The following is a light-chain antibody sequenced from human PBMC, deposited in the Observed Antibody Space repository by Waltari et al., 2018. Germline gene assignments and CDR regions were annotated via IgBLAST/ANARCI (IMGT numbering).Light chain of an antibody. Sequence: QSALTQPASVSGSPGQSITISCTGTSSDVGNYNFVPWYQHHPGKAPKPMIYEVSARPSGVSNRFSGSKSGNTASLTISGLQAEDEADYYCCSYAGSANVVFGGGSKLTVL. V-gene: IGLV2-23*02. CDR2: EVS. CDR3: CSYAGSANVV. CDR1: SSDVGNYNF. J-gene: IGLJ2*01.